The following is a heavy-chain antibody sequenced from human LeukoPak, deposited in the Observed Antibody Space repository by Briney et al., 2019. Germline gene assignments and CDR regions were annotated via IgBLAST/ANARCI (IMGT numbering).Heavy chain of an antibody. V-gene: IGHV4-39*07. Sequence: PSETLSLTCTVSGGSISSSSYYWGWIRQPPGKGLEWIGSIYYSGSTYYNPSLKSRVTISVDTSKNQFSLKLSSVTAADTAVYYCARAGNSYGYRVFDYWGQGTLVTVSS. CDR2: IYYSGST. J-gene: IGHJ4*02. CDR3: ARAGNSYGYRVFDY. CDR1: GGSISSSSYY. D-gene: IGHD5-18*01.